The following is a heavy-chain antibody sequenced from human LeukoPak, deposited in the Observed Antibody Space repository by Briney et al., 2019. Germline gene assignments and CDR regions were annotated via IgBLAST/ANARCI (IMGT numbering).Heavy chain of an antibody. CDR1: GGTFSSYA. CDR3: ARGFPSDFDWLSVY. Sequence: SVKVSCTASGGTFSSYAISWVRQAPGQGLEWMGGIIPTFGTANYAQKFQGRVTITAGESTSTAYMELSSLRSEDTAVYYCARGFPSDFDWLSVYWGQGTLVTVSS. D-gene: IGHD3-9*01. J-gene: IGHJ4*02. CDR2: IIPTFGTA. V-gene: IGHV1-69*13.